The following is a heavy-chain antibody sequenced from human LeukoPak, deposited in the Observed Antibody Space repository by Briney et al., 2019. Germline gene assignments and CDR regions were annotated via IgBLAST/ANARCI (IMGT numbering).Heavy chain of an antibody. CDR2: IWYDGSNK. D-gene: IGHD1-14*01. Sequence: PGGSLRLSCAASGFTFSSYGVHWVRQAPGKGLEWVAFIWYDGSNKYYADSVKGRFTISRDNAKNSLYLQMNSLRAEDTAVYYCARDGMGPDYWGQGTLVTVSS. CDR1: GFTFSSYG. V-gene: IGHV3-33*01. CDR3: ARDGMGPDY. J-gene: IGHJ4*02.